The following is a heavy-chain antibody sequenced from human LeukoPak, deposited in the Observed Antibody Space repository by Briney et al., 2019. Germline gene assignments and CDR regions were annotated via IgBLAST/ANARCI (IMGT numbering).Heavy chain of an antibody. J-gene: IGHJ6*03. CDR3: AREPRYCSRTTSCYHANYFYYMDV. Sequence: GGSLRLSCAVSGFTFSSSAMNWVRQAPGKGLEWVSSINNVGSHIYYADSVKGRFTISRDNAKNTLYLEMNNLRAEDTAVYYCAREPRYCSRTTSCYHANYFYYMDVWGKGTTVTVSS. D-gene: IGHD2-2*01. V-gene: IGHV3-21*04. CDR2: INNVGSHI. CDR1: GFTFSSSA.